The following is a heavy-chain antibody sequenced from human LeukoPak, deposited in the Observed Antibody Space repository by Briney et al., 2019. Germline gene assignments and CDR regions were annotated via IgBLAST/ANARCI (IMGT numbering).Heavy chain of an antibody. CDR3: ARVLGRVQGFDY. CDR2: ISSSSSYI. V-gene: IGHV3-21*01. D-gene: IGHD3-10*01. J-gene: IGHJ4*02. CDR1: GFTFSSYS. Sequence: GGSLRLSCAASGFTFSSYSMNWVRQAPGKGLEWVSSISSSSSYIYYADSVKGRFTISRDNAKNSLYLQMNSLRAEDTAVYYCARVLGRVQGFDYWGQGTLVTVSS.